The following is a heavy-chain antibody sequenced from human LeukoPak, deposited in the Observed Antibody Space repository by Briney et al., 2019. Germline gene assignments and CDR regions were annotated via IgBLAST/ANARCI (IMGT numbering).Heavy chain of an antibody. D-gene: IGHD1-26*01. CDR1: GYTFTSYD. CDR2: MNPNSGNT. V-gene: IGHV1-8*01. Sequence: ASVKVSCKASGYTFTSYDINWVRQATGQGLEWMGWMNPNSGNTGYAQKFQGRVTMTRNTSISTAYMELSSLRSEDTAVYYCARVGATWKWYYYYYMDAWGKGTTVTISS. J-gene: IGHJ6*03. CDR3: ARVGATWKWYYYYYMDA.